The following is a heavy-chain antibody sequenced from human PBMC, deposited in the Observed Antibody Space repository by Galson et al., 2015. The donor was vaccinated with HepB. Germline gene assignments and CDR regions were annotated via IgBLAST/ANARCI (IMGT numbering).Heavy chain of an antibody. CDR1: GDSVSSNSVV. J-gene: IGHJ3*02. D-gene: IGHD2-15*01. CDR3: ARIVGSNYIGWAVDI. CDR2: TYYRSKWFN. V-gene: IGHV6-1*01. Sequence: CAISGDSVSSNSVVWHRIRQSPSRGLEWLGRTYYRSKWFNEYAAPVESRININADTSKNQFSLQLNSVTTEDTAVYYCARIVGSNYIGWAVDIWGQGTMFTVSS.